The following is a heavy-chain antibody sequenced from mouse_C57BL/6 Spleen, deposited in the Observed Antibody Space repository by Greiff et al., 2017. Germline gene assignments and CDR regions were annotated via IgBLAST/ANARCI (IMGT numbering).Heavy chain of an antibody. J-gene: IGHJ2*01. D-gene: IGHD4-1*01. V-gene: IGHV5-17*01. CDR1: GFTFSDYG. CDR2: ISSGSSTI. Sequence: DVMLVESGGGLVKPGGSLKLSCAASGFTFSDYGMPWVRQAPEKGLEWVAYISSGSSTIYYADTVKGRFTISRDNAKNTLFLQMTSLRSEDTAMYYCARTGTYPFDYWGQGTTLTVSS. CDR3: ARTGTYPFDY.